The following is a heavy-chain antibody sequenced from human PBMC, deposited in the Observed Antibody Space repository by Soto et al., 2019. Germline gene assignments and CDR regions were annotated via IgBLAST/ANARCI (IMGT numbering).Heavy chain of an antibody. V-gene: IGHV3-73*01. CDR3: TREAENYDFWSGYPVDY. D-gene: IGHD3-3*01. J-gene: IGHJ4*02. CDR1: GFTFSGSA. CDR2: IRSKANSYAT. Sequence: PGGSLRLSCAASGFTFSGSAMHWVRQASGKGLEWVGRIRSKANSYATAYAASVKGRFTISRDDSKNTAYLQMNSLKTEDTAVYYCTREAENYDFWSGYPVDYWGQGTLVTVSS.